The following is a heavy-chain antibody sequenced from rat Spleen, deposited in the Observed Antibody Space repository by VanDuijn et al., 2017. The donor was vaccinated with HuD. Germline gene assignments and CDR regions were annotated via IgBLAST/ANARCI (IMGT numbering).Heavy chain of an antibody. J-gene: IGHJ3*01. D-gene: IGHD1-12*02. CDR2: INSAGST. CDR3: ARGYYDGTQGFAY. V-gene: IGHV3-3*01. Sequence: EVPLQESGPGLVKPSQSLSLTCSVTGYSIASSYRWTWIRKFPGSRLAWMGFINSAGSTNYNPSLKSRISITRDTSKNQFFLQVKSVTNEDTATYYCARGYYDGTQGFAYWGQGTLVTVSS. CDR1: GYSIASSYR.